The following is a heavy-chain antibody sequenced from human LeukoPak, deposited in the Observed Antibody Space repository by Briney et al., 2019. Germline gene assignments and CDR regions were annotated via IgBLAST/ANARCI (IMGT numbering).Heavy chain of an antibody. CDR1: GFTFNRYG. Sequence: PGGSLRLSCAASGFTFNRYGMHWVRQAPGKGLEWVAIIRYDGSNQHYADSVKGRFTISRDNSKNTVYLQMDSPRVEDTAVFYCARDRVGAPFDYWGQGTLVTVSS. CDR2: IRYDGSNQ. D-gene: IGHD1-26*01. CDR3: ARDRVGAPFDY. V-gene: IGHV3-30*02. J-gene: IGHJ4*01.